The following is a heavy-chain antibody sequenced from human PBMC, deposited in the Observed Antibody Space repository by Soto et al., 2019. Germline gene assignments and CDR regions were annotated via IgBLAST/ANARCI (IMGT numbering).Heavy chain of an antibody. Sequence: GGSLRLSCAASGFTFGSYGMRWVRHAPGKGLEWVAHIKEDGGAKYYVGSVKGQFTISRDNPQNSLFLQMNSLRAEDTAVYCCCVYYYSTSAWPYWGQGILVTVSS. V-gene: IGHV3-7*01. D-gene: IGHD3-22*01. CDR2: IKEDGGAK. J-gene: IGHJ4*02. CDR3: CVYYYSTSAWPY. CDR1: GFTFGSYG.